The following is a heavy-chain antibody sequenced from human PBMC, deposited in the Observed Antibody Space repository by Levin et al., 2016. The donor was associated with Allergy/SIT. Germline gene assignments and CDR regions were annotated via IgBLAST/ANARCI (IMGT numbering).Heavy chain of an antibody. CDR3: ARVSLTGYYTHFDY. V-gene: IGHV3-53*01. CDR1: GFTVSSNY. Sequence: GESLKISCAASGFTVSSNYMTWVRQAPGKGLEWVSFITSGGRTDYVDSVKGRFTISRDNAKNSLYLQMNSLRAEDTAVYYCARVSLTGYYTHFDYWGQGTLVTVSS. J-gene: IGHJ4*02. CDR2: ITSGGRT. D-gene: IGHD3-9*01.